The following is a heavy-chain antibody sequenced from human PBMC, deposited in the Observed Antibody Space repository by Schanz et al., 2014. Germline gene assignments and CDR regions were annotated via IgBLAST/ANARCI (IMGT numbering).Heavy chain of an antibody. CDR3: AKDRSWDYDSSGYFDY. V-gene: IGHV3-66*01. CDR2: IYIGGNT. Sequence: EVQLLESGGGLVQPGGSLRLSCAASGFSVGNKYMNWVRQAPGKGLEWVSFIYIGGNTYYADSVKGRFTISRDNSKNTLYLQMNSLRAEDTAVYYCAKDRSWDYDSSGYFDYWGQGTLVTVSS. D-gene: IGHD3-22*01. CDR1: GFSVGNKY. J-gene: IGHJ4*02.